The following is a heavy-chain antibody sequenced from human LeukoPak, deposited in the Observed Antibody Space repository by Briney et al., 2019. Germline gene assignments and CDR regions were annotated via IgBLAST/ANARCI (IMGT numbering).Heavy chain of an antibody. Sequence: GGSLRLSCAASGFTFDDYAMHWVRQAPGKGLEWVSGISWNSGSIGYADSVKGRFTISRDNAKNSLYLQMSSLRAEDTALYYCARQGTVPAAINGMDVWGQGTTVTVSS. V-gene: IGHV3-9*01. CDR2: ISWNSGSI. J-gene: IGHJ6*02. D-gene: IGHD2-2*01. CDR3: ARQGTVPAAINGMDV. CDR1: GFTFDDYA.